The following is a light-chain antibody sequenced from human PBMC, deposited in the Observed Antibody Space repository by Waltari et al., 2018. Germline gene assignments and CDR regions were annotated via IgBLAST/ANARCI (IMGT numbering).Light chain of an antibody. CDR1: NSDVGSNNY. V-gene: IGLV2-14*03. Sequence: QSALTQPASVSGSPGQSLTISCTGTNSDVGSNNYVSWYQQHPGKAPKLIIYDVSNRPSGVSHRFSGSKSGNTASLTISGLQAEDEADYFCNSFTGRTWVFGGGTKLTVL. CDR2: DVS. J-gene: IGLJ3*02. CDR3: NSFTGRTWV.